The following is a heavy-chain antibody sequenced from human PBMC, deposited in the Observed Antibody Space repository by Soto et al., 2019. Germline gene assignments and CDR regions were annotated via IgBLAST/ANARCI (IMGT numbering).Heavy chain of an antibody. Sequence: QVQLQESGPRLVTPWETLSLTCTVSGGSINGYYWSWIRPPPGKGLEWIGYVYHRGSTSYNPSLRSRLTMSVDTSKNQFSLTLSSVTAADTAMYYCARGYSSKWFRIDYWGQGTLVTVSS. CDR3: ARGYSSKWFRIDY. D-gene: IGHD6-13*01. CDR1: GGSINGYY. J-gene: IGHJ4*02. CDR2: VYHRGST. V-gene: IGHV4-59*01.